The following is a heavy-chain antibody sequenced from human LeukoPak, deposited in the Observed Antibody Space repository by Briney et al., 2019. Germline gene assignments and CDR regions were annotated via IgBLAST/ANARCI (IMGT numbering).Heavy chain of an antibody. CDR2: INPNSGDT. CDR3: ARAYGSGSYSDQYYFDY. Sequence: ASVKVSCKASAYTFTGYYMHWVRQAPGQGLEWMGWINPNSGDTHYAEKFQGRVTMTRDTSISTAYMELSRLRSDDTAVYYCARAYGSGSYSDQYYFDYWGQGTLVTVSP. CDR1: AYTFTGYY. D-gene: IGHD3-10*01. V-gene: IGHV1-2*02. J-gene: IGHJ4*02.